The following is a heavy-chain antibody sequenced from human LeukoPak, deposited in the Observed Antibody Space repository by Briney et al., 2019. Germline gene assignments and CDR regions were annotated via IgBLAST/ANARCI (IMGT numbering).Heavy chain of an antibody. D-gene: IGHD6-19*01. V-gene: IGHV3-30*02. CDR2: IRSDSSNQ. CDR3: AKVPLSSSGWDREYYFDY. J-gene: IGHJ4*02. CDR1: AFRFSSYG. Sequence: PGGPLRLSCAASAFRFSSYGMHWVRQAPGKGPEWVAFIRSDSSNQYYADSVKGRFTISRDNSKNTLYLQMNSLRAEDTAVYYCAKVPLSSSGWDREYYFDYWGQGTLVTVSS.